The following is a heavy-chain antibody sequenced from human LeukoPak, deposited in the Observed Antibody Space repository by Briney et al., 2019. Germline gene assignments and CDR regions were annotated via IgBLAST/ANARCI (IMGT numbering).Heavy chain of an antibody. CDR2: IITIFGTA. V-gene: IGHV1-69*06. J-gene: IGHJ6*04. Sequence: ASVKVSCKASGGTFSSYAISWVRQAPGQGLEWMGGIITIFGTANYAQKFQGRVTITADKSTSTAYMELSSLRSEDTAVYYCARDGGGYSGYDLLNPYYGMDVWGKGTTVTVSS. D-gene: IGHD5-12*01. CDR1: GGTFSSYA. CDR3: ARDGGGYSGYDLLNPYYGMDV.